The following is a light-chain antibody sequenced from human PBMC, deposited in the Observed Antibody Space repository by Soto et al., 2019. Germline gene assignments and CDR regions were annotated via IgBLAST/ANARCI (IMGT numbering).Light chain of an antibody. CDR3: QQYGSSPRT. CDR2: GAS. V-gene: IGKV3-20*01. Sequence: EIVLTQSPGTLSLSPGESATLSCRASQSVSSNYLAWYQQKPGQAPRLLIYGASNRVTGIPDRFSGSGSGTDFTLTISRLEPEDFAVYYCQQYGSSPRTFGQGTKVEIK. CDR1: QSVSSNY. J-gene: IGKJ1*01.